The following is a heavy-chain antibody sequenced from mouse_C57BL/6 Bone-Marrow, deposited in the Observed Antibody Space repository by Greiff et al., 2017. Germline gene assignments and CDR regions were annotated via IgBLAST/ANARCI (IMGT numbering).Heavy chain of an antibody. CDR1: GYTFTSYW. CDR2: IDPSDSYT. J-gene: IGHJ1*03. Sequence: VQLQQPGAELVMPGASVKLSCKASGYTFTSYWMHWVKQRPGQGLEWIGEIDPSDSYTNYNQKFKGKSTLTVDKSYSTAYMQLSSLTSEDSAVYYCAREKSSPLEWYFDVWGTGTTVTVSS. D-gene: IGHD1-3*01. V-gene: IGHV1-69*01. CDR3: AREKSSPLEWYFDV.